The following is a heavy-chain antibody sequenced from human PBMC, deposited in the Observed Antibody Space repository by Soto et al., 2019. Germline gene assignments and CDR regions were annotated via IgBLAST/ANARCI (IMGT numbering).Heavy chain of an antibody. J-gene: IGHJ6*02. V-gene: IGHV3-23*01. D-gene: IGHD4-17*01. CDR2: ISGSGGST. Sequence: TGGSLRLSCAASGFTFSSYAMSWVRQAPGKGLEWVSAISGSGGSTYYADSVKGRFTISRDNSKNTLYLQMNSLRAEDTAVYYCAKAPGDYYYYYGMDVWGQGTTVTVSS. CDR3: AKAPGDYYYYYGMDV. CDR1: GFTFSSYA.